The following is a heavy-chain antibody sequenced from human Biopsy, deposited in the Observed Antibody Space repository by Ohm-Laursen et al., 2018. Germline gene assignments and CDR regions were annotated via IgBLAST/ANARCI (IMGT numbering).Heavy chain of an antibody. Sequence: SVKVSCKVSGYTLTALSMHWVRQAPGRGLEWMGGFAPENGKTIYAQKFQGRITMTEDTSTDTAYMELSSLRSEDTAVYYCAADINVWNANYRGQGTQVTVSS. CDR3: AADINVWNANY. D-gene: IGHD1-1*01. CDR2: FAPENGKT. J-gene: IGHJ4*02. CDR1: GYTLTALS. V-gene: IGHV1-24*01.